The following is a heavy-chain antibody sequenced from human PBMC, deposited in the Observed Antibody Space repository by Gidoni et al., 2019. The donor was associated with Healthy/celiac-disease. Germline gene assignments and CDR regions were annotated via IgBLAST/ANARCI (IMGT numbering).Heavy chain of an antibody. V-gene: IGHV4-39*01. J-gene: IGHJ4*02. Sequence: WIRQPPGKGLEWIGSIYYSGSTYYNPSLKSRVTISVDTSKNQFSLKLSSVTAADTAVYYCARHVGGLVDYWGQGTLVTVSS. CDR2: IYYSGST. D-gene: IGHD1-26*01. CDR3: ARHVGGLVDY.